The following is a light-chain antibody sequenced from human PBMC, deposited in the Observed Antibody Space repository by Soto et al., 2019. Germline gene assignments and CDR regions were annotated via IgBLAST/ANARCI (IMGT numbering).Light chain of an antibody. CDR2: GAS. J-gene: IGKJ2*01. CDR3: QEYHNWPPQYT. CDR1: QSVASN. Sequence: EIVMTQSRAYLSVSPGDGAIVSCRASQSVASNVAWYQQKPGQGPRLLIHGASTRAVGVPARFSGSGSGTDFTFTISSLQSEDFAVYYCQEYHNWPPQYTFGQGTKLQIK. V-gene: IGKV3-15*01.